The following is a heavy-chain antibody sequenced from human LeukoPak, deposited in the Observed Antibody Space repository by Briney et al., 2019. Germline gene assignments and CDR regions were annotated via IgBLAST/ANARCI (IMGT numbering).Heavy chain of an antibody. D-gene: IGHD3-3*01. J-gene: IGHJ6*02. Sequence: PGGSLRLSCAAYGFTFSSYAMHWVRQAPGKGLEWVAVISYDGSNKYYADSVKGRFTISRDNSKNTLYLQMNSLRAEDTALYYCAKGFLEWSSAGMDVWGQGTTVTVSS. V-gene: IGHV3-30-3*01. CDR2: ISYDGSNK. CDR1: GFTFSSYA. CDR3: AKGFLEWSSAGMDV.